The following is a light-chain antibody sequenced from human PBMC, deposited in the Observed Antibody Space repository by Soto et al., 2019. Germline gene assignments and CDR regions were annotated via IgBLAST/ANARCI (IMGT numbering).Light chain of an antibody. CDR3: QQYGSSGT. J-gene: IGKJ1*01. V-gene: IGKV3-20*01. CDR1: QSVSNNY. CDR2: GAS. Sequence: SVLTQAPGTLSLCPGVRATLSCRASQSVSNNYLAWYQQKPGQAPRLLIYGASNRATGIPDRFSGSGSGTDFTLTISRLEPEDFAVYYCQQYGSSGTFGQGTKVDIK.